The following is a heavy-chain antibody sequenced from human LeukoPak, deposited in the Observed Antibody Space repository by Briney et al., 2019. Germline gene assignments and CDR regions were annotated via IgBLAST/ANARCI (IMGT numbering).Heavy chain of an antibody. CDR3: ARDVRVGATYRYSDY. J-gene: IGHJ4*02. D-gene: IGHD1-26*01. Sequence: GGSLRLSCEASGFTFSAYALTWVRQAPGKGLEWVSNITPSDSGTYYADSVRGRFTISRDISENTLYLQMNSLRVDDTAVYYCARDVRVGATYRYSDYWGQGTLVTVSS. V-gene: IGHV3-23*01. CDR1: GFTFSAYA. CDR2: ITPSDSGT.